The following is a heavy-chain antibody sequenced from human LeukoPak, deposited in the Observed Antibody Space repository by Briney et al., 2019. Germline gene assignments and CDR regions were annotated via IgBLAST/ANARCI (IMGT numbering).Heavy chain of an antibody. D-gene: IGHD1-26*01. V-gene: IGHV4-38-2*02. Sequence: PSETLSLTCTVSGYSVSSGYYWGWIRQSPGKGLEWIGSISHTGSAFYNPSLKSRFTISLDTSKNQFSLKLSSVTAADTAVYYCARGIIVGATWGENYNCFDPWGQGTLVTVSS. CDR3: ARGIIVGATWGENYNCFDP. CDR1: GYSVSSGYY. CDR2: ISHTGSA. J-gene: IGHJ5*02.